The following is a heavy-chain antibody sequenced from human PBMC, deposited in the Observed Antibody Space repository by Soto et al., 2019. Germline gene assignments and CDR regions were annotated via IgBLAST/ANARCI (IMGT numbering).Heavy chain of an antibody. CDR1: GFTVSSNW. CDR3: AFQYCSSTSCFSEPIGYYMDV. CDR2: ISSDGSTT. J-gene: IGHJ6*03. V-gene: IGHV3-74*01. D-gene: IGHD2-2*01. Sequence: GGSLRLSCAASGFTVSSNWMHWVRQAPGKGLVWVSRISSDGSTTNYADSVKGRFTISRDNAKSTLYLQMNSLRSEDTAVYYCAFQYCSSTSCFSEPIGYYMDVWGKGTTVTVSS.